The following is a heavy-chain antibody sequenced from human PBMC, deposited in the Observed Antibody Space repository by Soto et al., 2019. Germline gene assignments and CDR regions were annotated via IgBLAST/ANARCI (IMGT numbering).Heavy chain of an antibody. CDR3: AREGGVLRMSNWLDP. V-gene: IGHV4-61*01. Sequence: PSETLSLTCTVSGDSVSSDSYYWSWIRQPPGKTLEWIGYIFHSGSTPYNPSLQSRVTMSIDTSKNQFSLNLTSVTAADTAIYYCAREGGVLRMSNWLDPWGQGTLVTVSS. J-gene: IGHJ5*02. CDR1: GDSVSSDSYY. CDR2: IFHSGST. D-gene: IGHD3-3*01.